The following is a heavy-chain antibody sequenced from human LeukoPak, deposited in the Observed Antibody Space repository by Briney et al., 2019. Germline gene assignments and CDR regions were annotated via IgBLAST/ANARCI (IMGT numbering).Heavy chain of an antibody. V-gene: IGHV3-7*01. CDR1: GFTFSSYW. CDR3: ARGRRRYCSGGSCYTFDY. Sequence: GGSLRLSCAASGFTFSSYWMSWVRQAPGKGLEWVANIKQDGSEKYYVDSVKGRFTISRDNAKNSLYLQMNSLRAEDTAVYYCARGRRRYCSGGSCYTFDYWGQGTLVTVSS. J-gene: IGHJ4*02. CDR2: IKQDGSEK. D-gene: IGHD2-15*01.